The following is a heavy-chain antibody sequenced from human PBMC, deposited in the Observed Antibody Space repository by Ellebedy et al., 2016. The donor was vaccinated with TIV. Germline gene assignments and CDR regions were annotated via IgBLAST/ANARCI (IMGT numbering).Heavy chain of an antibody. J-gene: IGHJ3*01. D-gene: IGHD2-8*01. CDR3: ARETFNDVDLKEWGIFDF. CDR2: ISYDGSYK. CDR1: GFTFSNYG. V-gene: IGHV3-30*03. Sequence: PGGSLRLSCAASGFTFSNYGMHWVRQAPGKGLEWVAAISYDGSYKSYADSVKGRFTISRDNSKNTLYLQMSSLRAEDTAVYYCARETFNDVDLKEWGIFDFWGQGTVVTVSS.